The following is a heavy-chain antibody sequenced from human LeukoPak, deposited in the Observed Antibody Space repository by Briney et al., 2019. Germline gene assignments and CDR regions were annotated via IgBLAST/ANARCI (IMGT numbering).Heavy chain of an antibody. Sequence: GGSLRLSCAASGFTFSSYEMNWVRQAPGKGLEGGSYISTSGSTKYYADSVKGRFTISRDNPKNSLYLQMNSLRAEDTAVYYCAREVGATKFDAFAIWGQGTMVTVSS. D-gene: IGHD1-26*01. CDR1: GFTFSSYE. CDR2: ISTSGSTK. J-gene: IGHJ3*02. CDR3: AREVGATKFDAFAI. V-gene: IGHV3-48*03.